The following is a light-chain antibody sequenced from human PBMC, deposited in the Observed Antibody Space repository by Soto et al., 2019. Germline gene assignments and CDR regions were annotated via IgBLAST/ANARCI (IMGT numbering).Light chain of an antibody. J-gene: IGLJ2*01. CDR2: EVS. Sequence: QSALTQPPSASGSPGQSVTISCNGTSSDVGACNSVSWYQQHPGKVPKLLISEVSKRPSGVPDRFSGSKSGNMAFLTVSGLQAEDEADYYCSSCRGRDVVFGGGTKRTVL. CDR3: SSCRGRDVV. CDR1: SSDVGACNS. V-gene: IGLV2-8*01.